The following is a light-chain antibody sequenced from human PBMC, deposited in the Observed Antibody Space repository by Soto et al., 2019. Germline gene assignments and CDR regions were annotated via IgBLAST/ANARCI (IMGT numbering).Light chain of an antibody. CDR1: QSVNIY. J-gene: IGKJ1*01. CDR2: GAS. CDR3: QQFHNWPWT. Sequence: EIVMTQSPATLSVSPGERATLSCRASQSVNIYLAWYQQKPGQAHRLLIYGASTRATGMPARFSGSGSGTEFALTISSLQSEDFAVYYCQQFHNWPWTFGQGTKVDIK. V-gene: IGKV3-15*01.